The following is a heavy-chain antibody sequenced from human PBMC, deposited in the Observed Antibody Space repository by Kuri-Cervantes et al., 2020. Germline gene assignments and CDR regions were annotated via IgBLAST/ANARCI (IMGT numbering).Heavy chain of an antibody. CDR2: IYYSGST. Sequence: SETLSLTCTVSGGSVSSGSYYWSWIRQPPGKGLEWIGYIYYSGSTYYNPSLKSRVTISVDTSKNQFSLRLSSVTAADTAVYYCESCTTPDAFDIWGQGTMVTVSS. CDR1: GGSVSSGSYY. J-gene: IGHJ3*02. CDR3: ESCTTPDAFDI. D-gene: IGHD1-26*01. V-gene: IGHV4-61*01.